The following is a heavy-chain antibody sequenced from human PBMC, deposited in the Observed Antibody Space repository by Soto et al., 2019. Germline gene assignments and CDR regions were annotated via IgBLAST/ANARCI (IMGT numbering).Heavy chain of an antibody. V-gene: IGHV3-21*01. CDR2: ISRDSNYI. CDR3: ARDGSGWSRDY. CDR1: GFTFRICS. J-gene: IGHJ4*02. D-gene: IGHD6-19*01. Sequence: EVQLVESGGGLVKPGGSLRLSCAASGFTFRICSMNWVRQPPGKGREWVASISRDSNYIYYADSVKGRFTISRDNAENSLYLEMNSLRAEDTAGYYCARDGSGWSRDYWVQGTLVTVSS.